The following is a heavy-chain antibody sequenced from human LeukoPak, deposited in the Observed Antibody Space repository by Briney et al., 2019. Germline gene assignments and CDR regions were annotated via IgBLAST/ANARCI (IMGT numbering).Heavy chain of an antibody. CDR2: INSDGSST. Sequence: GGSLRLSCAASGFTFSSYWMHWVRQAPGKGLVWVSRINSDGSSTSYADSVKGRFTISRDNAKNTLYLQMNSLRAEDTAVYYCARDNHYGGYGVWSFWGQGTLSPSPQ. V-gene: IGHV3-74*01. D-gene: IGHD5-12*01. J-gene: IGHJ4*02. CDR3: ARDNHYGGYGVWSF. CDR1: GFTFSSYW.